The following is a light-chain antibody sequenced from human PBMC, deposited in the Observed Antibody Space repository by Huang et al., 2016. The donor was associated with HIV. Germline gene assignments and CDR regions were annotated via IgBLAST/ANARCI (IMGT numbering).Light chain of an antibody. Sequence: DIQMTQSPSSLSASVGDRVTITCRASQSISNYLNGYQQKPGKAPKLLIYAASSLQSGVPSRFRGSGSGTDFTLTISSLQPEDFATYYCQQSYSTPWTFGQGTKVEIK. CDR1: QSISNY. CDR2: AAS. CDR3: QQSYSTPWT. V-gene: IGKV1-39*01. J-gene: IGKJ1*01.